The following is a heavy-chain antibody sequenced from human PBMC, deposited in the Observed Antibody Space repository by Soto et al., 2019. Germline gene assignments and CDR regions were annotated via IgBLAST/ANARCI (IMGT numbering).Heavy chain of an antibody. CDR1: GFSFSTYG. CDR2: VSGGSGTT. Sequence: EVQLLESGGGLVQPGGPLRLSCAVSGFSFSTYGVTWVRQAPGKGLEWVSGVSGGSGTTHYADSVKGRFTITGDTSKNTVYLQMNSLRVEDTAVYYCAKWNGYGDHWGQGTLVTVSS. D-gene: IGHD1-1*01. V-gene: IGHV3-23*01. J-gene: IGHJ4*02. CDR3: AKWNGYGDH.